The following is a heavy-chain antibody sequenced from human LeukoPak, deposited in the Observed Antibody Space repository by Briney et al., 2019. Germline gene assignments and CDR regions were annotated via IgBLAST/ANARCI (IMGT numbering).Heavy chain of an antibody. CDR3: ARDLGVSYDFWSGYVGDALDI. CDR1: GFVFDKYN. J-gene: IGHJ3*02. CDR2: IRGLGTSK. Sequence: GGSLRLSCAASGFVFDKYNMHWVRQAPGKGLEWISYIRGLGTSKYYADSVKGRFIISRDNTKNSMYLQMNSLRDEDTAVYYCARDLGVSYDFWSGYVGDALDIWGQGTIVTVSS. V-gene: IGHV3-48*02. D-gene: IGHD3-3*01.